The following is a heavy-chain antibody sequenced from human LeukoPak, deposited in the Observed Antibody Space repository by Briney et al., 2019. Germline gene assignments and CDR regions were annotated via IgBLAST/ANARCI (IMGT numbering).Heavy chain of an antibody. CDR2: IYYSGST. Sequence: SETLSLTCTVSGGSISSYYWSWIRQPPGKGLEWIGYIYYSGSTNYNPSLKSRVTISVDTSKNQLSLKLSSVTAADTAVYYCARALLGIEDAFDIWGQGTMVTVSS. J-gene: IGHJ3*02. CDR3: ARALLGIEDAFDI. D-gene: IGHD7-27*01. V-gene: IGHV4-59*01. CDR1: GGSISSYY.